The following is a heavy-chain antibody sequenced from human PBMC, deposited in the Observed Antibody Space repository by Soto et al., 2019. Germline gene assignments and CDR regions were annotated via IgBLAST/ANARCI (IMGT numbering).Heavy chain of an antibody. J-gene: IGHJ4*02. D-gene: IGHD1-1*01. CDR2: ISGGGISA. CDR1: GFMFSNFA. Sequence: EVQLLESGGGLEQPGGSLRLSCAPSGFMFSNFAMSWVRQAPGKGLEWVSSISGGGISAIYADSAKGRFTISRDNSKNTLYLQMNNLRAEDTALYYCAKLKGVGTNYIHFDYWGQGTLVTVSS. V-gene: IGHV3-23*01. CDR3: AKLKGVGTNYIHFDY.